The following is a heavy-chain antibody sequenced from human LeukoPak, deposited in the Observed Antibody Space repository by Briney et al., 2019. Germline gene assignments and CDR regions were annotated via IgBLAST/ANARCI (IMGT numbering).Heavy chain of an antibody. D-gene: IGHD3-9*01. Sequence: PGGSLRLSCAASGFTFSSYEMNWVRQAPGKGLEWVSYISSSGSTIYYADSVKGRFTISRDNAENSLYLQMNTLRAEDTAVYYCAKWGDYDILTGYYDSDYWGQGTLVTVSS. CDR3: AKWGDYDILTGYYDSDY. CDR2: ISSSGSTI. V-gene: IGHV3-48*03. J-gene: IGHJ4*02. CDR1: GFTFSSYE.